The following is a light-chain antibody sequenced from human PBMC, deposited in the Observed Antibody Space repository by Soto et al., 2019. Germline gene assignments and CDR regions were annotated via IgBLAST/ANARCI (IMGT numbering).Light chain of an antibody. V-gene: IGKV3-20*01. CDR1: QSVSSSY. Sequence: EIVVTQSPGTLSLSPGERATLSCRARQSVSSSYLAWYQQKPGQAPRLLIYGASSRATGIPDRFSGSGSGTDFTLTISRLEPEDFAVYYCQQYGSSPYTFGQGTKLEIK. J-gene: IGKJ2*01. CDR2: GAS. CDR3: QQYGSSPYT.